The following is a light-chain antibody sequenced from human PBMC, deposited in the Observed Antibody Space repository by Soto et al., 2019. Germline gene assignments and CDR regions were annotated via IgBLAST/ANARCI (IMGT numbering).Light chain of an antibody. Sequence: SYELTQPPSVSVAPGKTARITCGGNNIGTKSVHWYQQNPGQAPVLVIYYDNDRPSGIPERFSGSNSGNTATLTISRVEAGDEADYYCQVWHSSSDHPYVFGTGTKVTVL. CDR2: YDN. CDR1: NIGTKS. V-gene: IGLV3-21*04. J-gene: IGLJ1*01. CDR3: QVWHSSSDHPYV.